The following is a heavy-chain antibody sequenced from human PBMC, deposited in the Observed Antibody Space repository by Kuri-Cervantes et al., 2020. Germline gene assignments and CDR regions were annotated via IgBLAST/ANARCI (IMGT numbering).Heavy chain of an antibody. J-gene: IGHJ2*01. V-gene: IGHV3-21*01. CDR3: AKALGWYFDL. Sequence: GGSLRLSCTASGFTFSSHSMNWVRQAPGKGLEWVSAISSTSSHIYYGDLVKGLFTVSRDNAENSLYLQMDSLRAEDTAVYYCAKALGWYFDLWGRGTRGTGSS. CDR2: ISSTSSHI. CDR1: GFTFSSHS.